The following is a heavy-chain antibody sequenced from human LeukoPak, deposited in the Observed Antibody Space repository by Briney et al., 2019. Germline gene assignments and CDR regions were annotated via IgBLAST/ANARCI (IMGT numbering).Heavy chain of an antibody. CDR1: GFTFSSNS. Sequence: GGSLRLSCAVSGFTFSSNSMSWVRQTPGKGLDWVPHISGSGATIYYADSVKGRFTISRDNSKNTLHLQMNSLRVEDTAVYYCAEAASYCSGGTCWDYWGQGTLVTVSS. D-gene: IGHD2-15*01. J-gene: IGHJ4*02. CDR3: AEAASYCSGGTCWDY. CDR2: ISGSGATI. V-gene: IGHV3-23*01.